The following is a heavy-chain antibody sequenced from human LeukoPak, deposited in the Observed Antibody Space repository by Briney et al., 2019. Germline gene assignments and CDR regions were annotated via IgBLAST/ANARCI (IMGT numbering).Heavy chain of an antibody. CDR1: GFTLSDYA. J-gene: IGHJ4*02. CDR2: ISFSGRST. D-gene: IGHD1-26*01. CDR3: ARDREKAVGATIFDH. V-gene: IGHV3-23*01. Sequence: LRLLRAVSGFTLSDYAMRWVRQAPGKGLEWVLDISFSGRSTNYADSVKGRFIISRDNSNNTLYLQMNSLRAEDTAVYYCARDREKAVGATIFDHWGQGTLVTVSS.